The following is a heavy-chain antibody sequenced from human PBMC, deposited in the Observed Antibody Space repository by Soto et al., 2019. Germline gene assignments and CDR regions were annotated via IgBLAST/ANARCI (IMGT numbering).Heavy chain of an antibody. CDR1: GFTFSSYG. D-gene: IGHD3-22*01. CDR3: ARDKDSSGYYYDY. J-gene: IGHJ4*02. Sequence: GGSLRLSCAASGFTFSSYGMHWVRQAPGKGLEWVAVIWYDGSNKYYADSVKGRFTISRDNSKNTLYLQMNSLRAEDTAVYYCARDKDSSGYYYDYWGQGTLVTVSS. CDR2: IWYDGSNK. V-gene: IGHV3-33*01.